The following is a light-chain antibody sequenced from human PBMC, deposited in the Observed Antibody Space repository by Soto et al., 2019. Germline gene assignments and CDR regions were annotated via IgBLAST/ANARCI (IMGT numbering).Light chain of an antibody. V-gene: IGLV2-14*01. Sequence: QSALTQPASMSGSPGQSITISCTGTSSDVGGYDYVSWYQLHPGKAPKLIIYEVTSRPSGVSDRFSGSKSGNTASLTISGLQPEDEATYYCSSKRSSSSLGVFGGGTKVTVL. CDR2: EVT. CDR3: SSKRSSSSLGV. CDR1: SSDVGGYDY. J-gene: IGLJ2*01.